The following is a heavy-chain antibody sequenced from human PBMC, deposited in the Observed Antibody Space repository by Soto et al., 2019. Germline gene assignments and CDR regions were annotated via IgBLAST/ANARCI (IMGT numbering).Heavy chain of an antibody. CDR2: IYHSGST. CDR1: SGSISSSNW. CDR3: ARDGGVSSGWYNAFDI. D-gene: IGHD6-19*01. Sequence: QVQLQESGPGLVKPSGTLSLTCAVSSGSISSSNWWSWVRQPPGKGLEWIGEIYHSGSTNYNPSLKSRVTISVDKSKNQFSLKLSSVTAVDTAVYYCARDGGVSSGWYNAFDIWGQGTMVTVSS. J-gene: IGHJ3*02. V-gene: IGHV4-4*02.